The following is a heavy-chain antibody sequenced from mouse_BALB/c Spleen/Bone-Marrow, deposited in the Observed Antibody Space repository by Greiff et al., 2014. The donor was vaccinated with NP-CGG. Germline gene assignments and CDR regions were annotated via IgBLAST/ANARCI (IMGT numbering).Heavy chain of an antibody. Sequence: VKLQESGSVLVRPGASVKLSCKASGYTFTSSWMHWAKQRPGQGLEWIGEIHPNSGNTNYNEKFKGKATLTVDTSSSTAYVDLSSLTSEDSAVYYCARGATALDYWGQGTTLTVSS. D-gene: IGHD1-2*01. CDR3: ARGATALDY. CDR2: IHPNSGNT. CDR1: GYTFTSSW. V-gene: IGHV1S130*01. J-gene: IGHJ2*01.